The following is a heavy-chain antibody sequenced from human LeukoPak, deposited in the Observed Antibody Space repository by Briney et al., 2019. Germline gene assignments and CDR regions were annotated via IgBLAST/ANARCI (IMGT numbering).Heavy chain of an antibody. CDR2: INPNSGGT. D-gene: IGHD3-16*01. V-gene: IGHV1-2*02. Sequence: GASVKVSFKASGYTFTCYYMHWVRQAPGQGLEWMGWINPNSGGTNYAQKFQGRVTMTRDTSISTAYMELSRLRSDDTAVYYCARMLRGEYYFDYWGQGTLVTVSS. J-gene: IGHJ4*02. CDR3: ARMLRGEYYFDY. CDR1: GYTFTCYY.